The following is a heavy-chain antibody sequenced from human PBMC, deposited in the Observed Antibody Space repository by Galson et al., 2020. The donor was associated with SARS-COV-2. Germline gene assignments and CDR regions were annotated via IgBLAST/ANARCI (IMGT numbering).Heavy chain of an antibody. D-gene: IGHD2-21*01. J-gene: IGHJ4*01. Sequence: GGSLRLSCAASGFTVSSNYMTWVRQAPGKGLEWVSVLYSGGTRYYADSVKGRFTVSRDNSKNTLYLQMNSLRAEDTAVYYCARKTCRGACFSGYYFDYWGHGTLVTVSS. V-gene: IGHV3-53*01. CDR2: LYSGGTR. CDR1: GFTVSSNY. CDR3: ARKTCRGACFSGYYFDY.